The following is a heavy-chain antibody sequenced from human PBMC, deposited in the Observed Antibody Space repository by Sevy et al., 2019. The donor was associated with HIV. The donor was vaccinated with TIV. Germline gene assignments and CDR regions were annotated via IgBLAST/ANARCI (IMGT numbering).Heavy chain of an antibody. J-gene: IGHJ6*03. V-gene: IGHV3-74*01. CDR3: ARDKTPYYYYYMDV. Sequence: GGSLRLSCAASGFTFSSYWMHWVRQAPGKGLVWVSRINSDGSSTRYADSVKGLFTISRDNAKNTLYLQMNSLRAEDTAVYYCARDKTPYYYYYMDVWGKGTTVTVSS. CDR2: INSDGSST. CDR1: GFTFSSYW.